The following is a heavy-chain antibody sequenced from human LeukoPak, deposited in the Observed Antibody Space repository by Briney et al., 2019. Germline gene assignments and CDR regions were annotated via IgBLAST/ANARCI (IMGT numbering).Heavy chain of an antibody. V-gene: IGHV3-74*01. CDR1: GFTFSSHW. CDR3: ARGYYDSNDSNRSNWFEP. Sequence: PGGSLRLSCAASGFTFSSHWMHWVRQAPGKGVVWVSRLNTDGSSTVYADSVKGRFTISRDNAKNTLYLQMNSLRAEETAVYYSARGYYDSNDSNRSNWFEPWGQGTLVTVFS. J-gene: IGHJ5*02. CDR2: LNTDGSST. D-gene: IGHD3-22*01.